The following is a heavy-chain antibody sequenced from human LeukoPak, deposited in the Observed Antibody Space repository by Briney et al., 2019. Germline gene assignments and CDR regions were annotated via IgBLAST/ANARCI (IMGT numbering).Heavy chain of an antibody. D-gene: IGHD3-16*02. CDR3: ATTLNDYVWGSYRSGRLTSGSSFDY. CDR2: FDPEDGET. V-gene: IGHV1-24*01. Sequence: ASVKVSCKVSGYTLTELSMHWVRQAPGKGLEWMGGFDPEDGETIYAQKFQGRVTMTEDTSTDTAYMELSSLRSEDTAVYYCATTLNDYVWGSYRSGRLTSGSSFDYWGQGTLVTVSS. J-gene: IGHJ4*02. CDR1: GYTLTELS.